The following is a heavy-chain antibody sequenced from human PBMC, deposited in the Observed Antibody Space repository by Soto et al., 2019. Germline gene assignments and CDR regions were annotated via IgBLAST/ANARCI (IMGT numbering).Heavy chain of an antibody. Sequence: HPGGSLRLSCAASGFTFSSYWMSWVRQAPGKGPEWVANVREDEREKYYVDSVRGRFTISRDNAKNSLYLQMNSLRVEDTAVYYCVRDGYRGYDWAFDIWGRGTMVTVSS. CDR3: VRDGYRGYDWAFDI. CDR1: GFTFSSYW. CDR2: VREDEREK. D-gene: IGHD5-12*01. V-gene: IGHV3-7*01. J-gene: IGHJ3*02.